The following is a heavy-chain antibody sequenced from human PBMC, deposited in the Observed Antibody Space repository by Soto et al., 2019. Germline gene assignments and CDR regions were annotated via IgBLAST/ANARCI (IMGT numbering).Heavy chain of an antibody. CDR3: ARAPDSSSWSYYGMDV. CDR1: GGSISSYY. Sequence: SETLSITCTVSGGSISSYYWSWIRQPPGKGLEWIGYIYYSGSTNYNPSLKSRVTISVDTSKNQFSLKLSSVTAADTAVYYCARAPDSSSWSYYGMDVWGQGTTVTVSS. V-gene: IGHV4-59*01. J-gene: IGHJ6*02. D-gene: IGHD6-13*01. CDR2: IYYSGST.